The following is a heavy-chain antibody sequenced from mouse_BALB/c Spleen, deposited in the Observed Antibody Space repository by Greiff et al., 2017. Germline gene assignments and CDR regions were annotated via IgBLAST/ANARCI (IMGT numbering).Heavy chain of an antibody. D-gene: IGHD1-1*01. CDR2: IDPENGDT. CDR3: NPYYYGAGYWYFEV. J-gene: IGHJ1*01. V-gene: IGHV14-4*02. CDR1: GFNIKDYY. Sequence: EVQLQQSGAELVRSGASVKLSCTASGFNIKDYYMHWVKQRPEQGLEWIGWIDPENGDTEYAPKFQGKATMTADTSSNTAYLQLSSLTSEDTAVYDCNPYYYGAGYWYFEVWGAGSTGTVSS.